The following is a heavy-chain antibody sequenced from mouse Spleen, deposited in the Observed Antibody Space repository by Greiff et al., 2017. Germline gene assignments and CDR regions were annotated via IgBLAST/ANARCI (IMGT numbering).Heavy chain of an antibody. J-gene: IGHJ1*01. CDR3: ARGDSDV. V-gene: IGHV1-69*01. CDR2: IDTSDSYT. Sequence: QVQLQQSGAELVMPGASVKMSCKASGYTFTDYWMHWVKQRPGQGLEWIGAIDTSDSYTSYNQKFKGKATLTVDESSSTAYMQLSSLTSEDSAVYYCARGDSDVWGAGTTVTVSS. CDR1: GYTFTDYW.